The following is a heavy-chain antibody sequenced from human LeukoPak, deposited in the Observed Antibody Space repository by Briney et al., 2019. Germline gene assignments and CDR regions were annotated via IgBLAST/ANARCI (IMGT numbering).Heavy chain of an antibody. CDR1: GFTFGDYA. D-gene: IGHD2-2*02. CDR2: IRSKAYGGTT. V-gene: IGHV3-49*04. Sequence: GGSLRLSCTASGFTFGDYAMSWVRQAPGKGLEWVGFIRSKAYGGTTEYAASVKGRFTISRDDSKSIAYLQMNSLKTEDTAVYYCSRDVVPAAIDYWGQGTLVTVSS. CDR3: SRDVVPAAIDY. J-gene: IGHJ4*02.